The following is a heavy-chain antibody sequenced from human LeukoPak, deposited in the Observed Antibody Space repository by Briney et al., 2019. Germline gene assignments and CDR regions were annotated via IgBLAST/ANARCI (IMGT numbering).Heavy chain of an antibody. CDR2: ISCDGSNK. Sequence: GGSLRLSCAASGFTFSSYGVHWVRQAPGKGLEWVAVISCDGSNKYYADSVKGRFTISRDNSKNTLYLQMNSLRAEDTAVYYCAKDRLRGVIPYYFDYWGQGTLVTVSS. CDR3: AKDRLRGVIPYYFDY. CDR1: GFTFSSYG. J-gene: IGHJ4*02. V-gene: IGHV3-30*18. D-gene: IGHD3-10*01.